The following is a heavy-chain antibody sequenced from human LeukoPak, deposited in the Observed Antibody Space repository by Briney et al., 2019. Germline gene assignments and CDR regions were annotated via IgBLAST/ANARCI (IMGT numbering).Heavy chain of an antibody. Sequence: PGGSLRLSCAASGFTFSSYEMNLVRQAPGKGLEWVSYISSSGSTIYYADSVKGRFTISRDNAKNSLYLQMNSLRAEDTAVYYCAREWGATANWFDPWGQGTLVTVSS. D-gene: IGHD5-12*01. CDR1: GFTFSSYE. V-gene: IGHV3-48*03. CDR2: ISSSGSTI. J-gene: IGHJ5*02. CDR3: AREWGATANWFDP.